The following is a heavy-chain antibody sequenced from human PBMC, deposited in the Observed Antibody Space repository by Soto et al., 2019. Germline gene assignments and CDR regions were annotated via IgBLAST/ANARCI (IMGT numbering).Heavy chain of an antibody. V-gene: IGHV3-21*06. CDR3: ARESEDLTSNFDN. J-gene: IGHJ4*02. CDR2: ISSTTNYI. Sequence: GASVKVSCKASGYTFTRYSMNWVRQAPGKGLEWVSSISSTTNYIYYGDSMKGRFTISRDNAKNSLYLEMNSLRAEDTAVYYCARESEDLTSNFDNWGQGTLVTVSS. CDR1: GYTFTRYS.